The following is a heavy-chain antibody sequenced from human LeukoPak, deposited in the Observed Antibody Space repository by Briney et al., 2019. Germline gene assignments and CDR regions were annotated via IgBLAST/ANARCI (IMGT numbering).Heavy chain of an antibody. V-gene: IGHV3-23*01. Sequence: GGSLRLSCAASRFSFSSYAMSWVRQAPGKGLEWVSAISGSGGNTYYADSVKGRFTISRDNSKNTLYLQMNSLRAEDTAVYYCAKLGDYVWGSYRSQNLDYWGQGTLVTVSS. D-gene: IGHD3-16*02. CDR1: RFSFSSYA. CDR2: ISGSGGNT. CDR3: AKLGDYVWGSYRSQNLDY. J-gene: IGHJ4*02.